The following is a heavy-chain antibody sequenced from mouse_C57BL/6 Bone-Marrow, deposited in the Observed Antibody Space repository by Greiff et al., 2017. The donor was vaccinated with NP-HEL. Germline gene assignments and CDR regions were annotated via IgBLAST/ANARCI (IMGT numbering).Heavy chain of an antibody. J-gene: IGHJ1*03. CDR3: ARGGRYAVVARGYFDV. CDR1: GYTFTSYW. CDR2: IYPSDSET. Sequence: QVQLQQSGAELVRPGSSVKLSCKASGYTFTSYWMDWVKQRPGQGLEWIGNIYPSDSETHYNQKFKDKATLTVDKSSSTAYMQLSSLTSEDSAVYYCARGGRYAVVARGYFDVWGTGTTVTVSS. V-gene: IGHV1-61*01. D-gene: IGHD1-1*01.